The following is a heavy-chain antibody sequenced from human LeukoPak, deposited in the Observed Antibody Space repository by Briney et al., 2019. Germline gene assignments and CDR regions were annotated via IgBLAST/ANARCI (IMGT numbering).Heavy chain of an antibody. V-gene: IGHV4-39*07. D-gene: IGHD3-3*01. CDR2: MYYSGST. CDR3: ARGGRLRFLKNWFDP. J-gene: IGHJ5*02. Sequence: SETLSLTCTVSSGSISSTSYYWGWIRQPPGMGLEWIGSMYYSGSTYYNPSLKSRVTISVDTSKSQFSLKLSSVTAADTAVYYCARGGRLRFLKNWFDPWGQGTLVTVSS. CDR1: SGSISSTSYY.